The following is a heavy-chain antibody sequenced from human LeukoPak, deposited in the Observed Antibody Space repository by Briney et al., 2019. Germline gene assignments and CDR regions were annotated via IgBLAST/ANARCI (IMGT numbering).Heavy chain of an antibody. CDR2: ISVSGGTT. CDR3: SKDLGHCSTTSCFFDY. V-gene: IGHV3-23*01. Sequence: GGSLRLSCVASGFTFSTYAMSWVRQAPGKGLEWVSSISVSGGTTYFADSVKGRFTISRHNSKDTLYLQMNSLRAEDTAVYYCSKDLGHCSTTSCFFDYWGQGTLVTVSS. CDR1: GFTFSTYA. J-gene: IGHJ4*02. D-gene: IGHD2-2*01.